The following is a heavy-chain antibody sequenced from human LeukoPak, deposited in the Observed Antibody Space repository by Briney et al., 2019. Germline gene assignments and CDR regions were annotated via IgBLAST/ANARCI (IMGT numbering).Heavy chain of an antibody. D-gene: IGHD1-14*01. J-gene: IGHJ4*02. Sequence: SGGSLRLSCAASGFTFSGYWMHWVRQAPGKGLVWVSRINSDGSSPSYADSVKGRSTISRDNAKNTLYLQMNSLRAEDTAVYYCARGTYYFDYWGQGTLVTVSS. V-gene: IGHV3-74*01. CDR2: INSDGSSP. CDR1: GFTFSGYW. CDR3: ARGTYYFDY.